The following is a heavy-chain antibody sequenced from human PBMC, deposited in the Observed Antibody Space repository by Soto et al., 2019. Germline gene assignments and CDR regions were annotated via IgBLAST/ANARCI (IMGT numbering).Heavy chain of an antibody. D-gene: IGHD5-12*01. Sequence: GGSLRLSCAASGFTFSSYSMNWVRQAPGKGLEWVSSISSSSSYIYYADSVKGRFTISRDNAKNSLYLQMNSLRAEDTAVYYCARDSVDSGVAFDIWGQGTMVTVSS. CDR3: ARDSVDSGVAFDI. V-gene: IGHV3-21*01. CDR1: GFTFSSYS. J-gene: IGHJ3*02. CDR2: ISSSSSYI.